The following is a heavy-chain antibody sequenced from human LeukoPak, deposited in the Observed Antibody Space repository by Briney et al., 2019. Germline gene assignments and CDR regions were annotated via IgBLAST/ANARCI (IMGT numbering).Heavy chain of an antibody. CDR1: GGSIRSSYYY. V-gene: IGHV4-39*01. J-gene: IGHJ4*02. CDR3: ARHYDFWSAYNY. CDR2: IYDSGST. Sequence: PSETLSLTCTVSGGSIRSSYYYWGWIRQPPGKGLEWIGSIYDSGSTYYNPSLKSRVTISVDTSKNQFSLMLRSVTAADTAVYYCARHYDFWSAYNYWGQGILVTVSS. D-gene: IGHD3-3*01.